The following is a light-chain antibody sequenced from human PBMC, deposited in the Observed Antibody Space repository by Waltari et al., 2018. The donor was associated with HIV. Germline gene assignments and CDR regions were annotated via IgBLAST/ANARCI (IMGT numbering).Light chain of an antibody. Sequence: SSELTQPPSVSVSPGQTARITCSGDASPKAYTHWFQQKPGQAPVVLIHKNTERPSGIPERFSASRSGKTVTLTITGVQADDEADYYCISADNSGTYVFGPGTTVTVL. CDR2: KNT. J-gene: IGLJ1*01. CDR1: ASPKAY. CDR3: ISADNSGTYV. V-gene: IGLV3-25*03.